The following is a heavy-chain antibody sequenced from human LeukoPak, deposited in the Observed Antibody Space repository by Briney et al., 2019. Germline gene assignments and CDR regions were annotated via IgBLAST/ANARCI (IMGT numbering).Heavy chain of an antibody. J-gene: IGHJ6*03. CDR3: ARGVAHYDFWSGYSVRYYYYMGV. CDR1: GGSFSGYY. Sequence: SETLSLTCAVYGGSFSGYYWSWIRQPPGKGLEWIGEINHSGSTNYNPSLKSRVTISVDTSKNQFSLKLSSVTAADTAVYYCARGVAHYDFWSGYSVRYYYYMGVWGKGTTVTVSS. CDR2: INHSGST. D-gene: IGHD3-3*01. V-gene: IGHV4-34*01.